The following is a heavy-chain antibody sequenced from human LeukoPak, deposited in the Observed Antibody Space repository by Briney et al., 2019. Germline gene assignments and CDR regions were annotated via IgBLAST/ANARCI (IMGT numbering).Heavy chain of an antibody. CDR1: GYTFTSYG. D-gene: IGHD2-2*01. J-gene: IGHJ4*02. CDR2: ISAYNGNT. Sequence: ASVKVSCKASGYTFTSYGISWVRQAPGQGLEWMGWISAYNGNTNYAQKLQGRVTMTTDTSTSTAYMELRSLRSDDTAVYYCAREPTRSTSCYSCFDYWGQGTLVTVSS. CDR3: AREPTRSTSCYSCFDY. V-gene: IGHV1-18*01.